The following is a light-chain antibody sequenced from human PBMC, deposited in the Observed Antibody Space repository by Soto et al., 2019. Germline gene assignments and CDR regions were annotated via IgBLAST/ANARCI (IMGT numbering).Light chain of an antibody. CDR2: AGA. CDR1: QSVSSAF. CDR3: QQYGDTPPT. V-gene: IGKV3-20*01. Sequence: IVLTQSPGTLSLSPGERATLSCRASQSVSSAFFAWYQQKPGQPLRLLIYAGANRATGIPDRFSGSGSATDFTLTISRLEAEDFAVYYCQQYGDTPPTFGRGT. J-gene: IGKJ2*01.